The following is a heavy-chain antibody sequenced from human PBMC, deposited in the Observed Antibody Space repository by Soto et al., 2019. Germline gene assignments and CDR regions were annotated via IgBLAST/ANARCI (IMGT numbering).Heavy chain of an antibody. V-gene: IGHV3-30-3*01. CDR2: ISYDGSNK. J-gene: IGHJ4*02. CDR3: ARDYYMITFGGVIVIAYYFDY. CDR1: GFTFSSYA. Sequence: QVQLVESGGGVVQPGRSLRLSCAASGFTFSSYAMHWVRQAPGKGLEWVAVISYDGSNKYYADSVKGRFTISRDNSKNTLYLQMNSLRAEDTAVYYCARDYYMITFGGVIVIAYYFDYWGQGTLVTVSS. D-gene: IGHD3-16*02.